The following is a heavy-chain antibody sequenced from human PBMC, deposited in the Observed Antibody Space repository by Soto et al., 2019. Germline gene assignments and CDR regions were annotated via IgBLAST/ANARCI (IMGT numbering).Heavy chain of an antibody. Sequence: GGSLRLSCAAFAFSFRDYGMTWVRQGPGKGLEWVSDISGSGGTTYYADSVKGRFTISRDNSKNTLYLQMNSLRAEDTAVYYCAKTTGYSNTWSHVWGQGTTVTVSS. CDR3: AKTTGYSNTWSHV. D-gene: IGHD6-13*01. CDR1: AFSFRDYG. CDR2: ISGSGGTT. V-gene: IGHV3-23*01. J-gene: IGHJ6*02.